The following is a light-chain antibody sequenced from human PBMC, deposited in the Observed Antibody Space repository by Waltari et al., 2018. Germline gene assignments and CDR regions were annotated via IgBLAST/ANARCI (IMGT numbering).Light chain of an antibody. Sequence: QSALTQPASVSGSPGQSITISCIGTSSDVGGYDYVSWYQQHPGKPPKLMIYDVTNRPSGVSERFSGSKSGNTASLTISGLQAEDEADYYCSSFTSSSTLVFGGGTELTVL. V-gene: IGLV2-14*03. J-gene: IGLJ2*01. CDR1: SSDVGGYDY. CDR3: SSFTSSSTLV. CDR2: DVT.